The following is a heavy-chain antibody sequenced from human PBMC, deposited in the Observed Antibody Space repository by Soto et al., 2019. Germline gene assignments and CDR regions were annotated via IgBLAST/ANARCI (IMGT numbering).Heavy chain of an antibody. D-gene: IGHD6-25*01. CDR2: MNPYTGKA. Sequence: ASLKVSCKASGYTFTTYDINWVRQAPGQGLEWMGCMNPYTGKAGYAQKFQGRVTMTRDNSISTAYMELSSLRSEDTAVYYCAGRKERSGRNYFDYGGLGTLVPVSS. CDR1: GYTFTTYD. J-gene: IGHJ4*02. CDR3: AGRKERSGRNYFDY. V-gene: IGHV1-8*01.